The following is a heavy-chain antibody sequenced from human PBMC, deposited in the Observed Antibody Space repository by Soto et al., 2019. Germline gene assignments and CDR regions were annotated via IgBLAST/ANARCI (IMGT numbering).Heavy chain of an antibody. D-gene: IGHD3-10*01. CDR1: GYTFTSYD. Sequence: ASVTVSCKASGYTFTSYDINWVRQATGQGLEWMGWMNPNSGNTGYAQKFQGRVTMTRNTSISTAYMELSSLRADDTAVYYCAKDPLYFGDPPWGQGTLVTVSS. V-gene: IGHV1-8*01. CDR3: AKDPLYFGDPP. CDR2: MNPNSGNT. J-gene: IGHJ4*02.